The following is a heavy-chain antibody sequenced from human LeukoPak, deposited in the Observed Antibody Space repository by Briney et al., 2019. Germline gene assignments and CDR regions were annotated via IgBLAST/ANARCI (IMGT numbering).Heavy chain of an antibody. J-gene: IGHJ4*02. CDR3: LREVDWKYAFDY. CDR1: GFTFSSYS. V-gene: IGHV3-33*08. Sequence: GGSLRLSCAASGFTFSSYSMNWVRQAPGKGLEWVAVIRPDGSHISYVDPVKGRFTISRDSSNNMLYLQMSSLRAEDTALYYCLREVDWKYAFDYWGRGTLVTVSS. D-gene: IGHD1-7*01. CDR2: IRPDGSHI.